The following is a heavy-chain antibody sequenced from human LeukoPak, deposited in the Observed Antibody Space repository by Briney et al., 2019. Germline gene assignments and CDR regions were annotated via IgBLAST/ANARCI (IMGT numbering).Heavy chain of an antibody. CDR1: GGSISSYY. J-gene: IGHJ4*02. V-gene: IGHV4-59*12. Sequence: PSETLSLTCTVSGGSISSYYWSWIRQPPGKGLEWIGYIYYSGSTNYNPSLKSRVTMSADTSKNEFSLKLISVTAADTAVYYCARENLLISITIFGVGPDYFDYWGQGTLVTVSS. CDR3: ARENLLISITIFGVGPDYFDY. D-gene: IGHD3-3*01. CDR2: IYYSGST.